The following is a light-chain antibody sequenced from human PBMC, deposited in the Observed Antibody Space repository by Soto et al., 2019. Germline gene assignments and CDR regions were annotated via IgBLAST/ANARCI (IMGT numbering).Light chain of an antibody. CDR1: SSNIVAGYD. CDR3: QSYDYSLSGSV. J-gene: IGLJ1*01. CDR2: GNS. Sequence: SVLTQPPSVSGAPGQRVTISCTGSSSNIVAGYDVHWYQQLPGTAPKLLIYGNSNRPSGVPDRFSGSKSGTSASLAITGLQAEDEADYYCQSYDYSLSGSVFGTGTQVTVL. V-gene: IGLV1-40*01.